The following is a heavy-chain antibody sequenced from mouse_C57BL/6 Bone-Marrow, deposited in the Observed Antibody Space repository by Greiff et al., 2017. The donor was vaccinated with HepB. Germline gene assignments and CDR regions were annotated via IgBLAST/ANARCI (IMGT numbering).Heavy chain of an antibody. D-gene: IGHD3-2*02. Sequence: EVMLVESGGDLVKPGGSLKLSCAASGFTFSSYGMSWVRQTPDKRLEWVATISSGGSYTYYPDSVKGRFTISRDNAKNTLYLQMSSLKSEDTAMYYCARHEFRLRSAWFAYWGQGTLVTVSA. J-gene: IGHJ3*01. V-gene: IGHV5-6*01. CDR3: ARHEFRLRSAWFAY. CDR2: ISSGGSYT. CDR1: GFTFSSYG.